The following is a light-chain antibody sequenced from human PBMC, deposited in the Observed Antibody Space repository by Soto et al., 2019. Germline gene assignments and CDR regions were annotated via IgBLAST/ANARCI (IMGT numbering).Light chain of an antibody. CDR1: QSILYSSNNKNY. V-gene: IGKV4-1*01. J-gene: IGKJ2*01. CDR2: WAS. Sequence: DIVMTQSPDSLAVSLGERATINCKSSQSILYSSNNKNYLAWYQQKPGLPPKLLIYWASTRESGVPDRFSGSGSGTDFTLTISSLQAEDVAVYYCQQYYSGPFTFGQGTKLEIK. CDR3: QQYYSGPFT.